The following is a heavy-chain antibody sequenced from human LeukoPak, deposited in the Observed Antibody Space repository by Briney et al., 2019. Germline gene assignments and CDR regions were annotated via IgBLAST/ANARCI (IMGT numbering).Heavy chain of an antibody. V-gene: IGHV1-69*05. CDR1: GGTFSSYA. D-gene: IGHD1-26*01. Sequence: SVKVSCKASGGTFSSYAISWVRQAPGQWRGWMGGIVPIFGTANYAQKFQGRATLTTHESTSTAYTELRSLRSEDTAVYSCARDRGGGSYTDYFDYWGQGTLVTVSS. CDR2: IVPIFGTA. CDR3: ARDRGGGSYTDYFDY. J-gene: IGHJ4*02.